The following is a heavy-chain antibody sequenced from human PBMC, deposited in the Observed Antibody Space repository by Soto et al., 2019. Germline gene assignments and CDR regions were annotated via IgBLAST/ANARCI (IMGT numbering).Heavy chain of an antibody. V-gene: IGHV3-23*01. D-gene: IGHD3-3*01. Sequence: GGSLRLSCAASGFTFNSYAMTWVRQAPGKGLEWVSIISSRGGGTYYVDSVKGRFTISRDNSRNTLNLQMISLRAEDTAVYYCAKNADFWSWCMDVWGQGATVTVSS. CDR2: ISSRGGGT. CDR1: GFTFNSYA. CDR3: AKNADFWSWCMDV. J-gene: IGHJ6*02.